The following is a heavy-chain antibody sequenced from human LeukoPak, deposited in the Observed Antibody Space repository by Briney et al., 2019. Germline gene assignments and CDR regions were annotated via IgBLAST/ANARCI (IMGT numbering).Heavy chain of an antibody. CDR1: GGSFSGYY. Sequence: SETLSLTCAVYGGSFSGYYWSWIRQPPGEGLEWIGEINHSGSTNYNPSLKSRVTISVDTSKNQFSLKLSSVTAADTAVYYCARELVTTGWFDPWGQGTLVTVSS. V-gene: IGHV4-34*01. D-gene: IGHD5-18*01. J-gene: IGHJ5*02. CDR2: INHSGST. CDR3: ARELVTTGWFDP.